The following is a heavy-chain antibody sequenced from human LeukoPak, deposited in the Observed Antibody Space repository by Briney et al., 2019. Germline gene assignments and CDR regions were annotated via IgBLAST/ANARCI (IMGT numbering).Heavy chain of an antibody. Sequence: SQTLSLTCTVSGGSINNGGYYWSWIRQHPGKGLEWIGYIYYSGSSYYNPSLRSRVTISVDTSKNHFSLKLSSVTAADTAVYYCARLGSSWPWGQGTLVTVSS. D-gene: IGHD6-13*01. CDR1: GGSINNGGYY. CDR2: IYYSGSS. CDR3: ARLGSSWP. V-gene: IGHV4-31*03. J-gene: IGHJ4*02.